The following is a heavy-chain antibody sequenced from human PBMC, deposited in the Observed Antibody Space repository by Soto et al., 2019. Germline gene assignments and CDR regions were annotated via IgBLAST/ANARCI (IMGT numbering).Heavy chain of an antibody. V-gene: IGHV4-59*02. CDR1: GDSVSSYF. CDR3: AKGNQLLFNY. CDR2: VFYTGGT. J-gene: IGHJ4*02. D-gene: IGHD2-21*01. Sequence: SETLSLTCTVSGDSVSSYFWTWIRQPPGKELEWIGYVFYTGGTNYNPSLRGRATISLHTSRNQFSLNLTSVTAADTAVYYCAKGNQLLFNYWGQGILVTVSS.